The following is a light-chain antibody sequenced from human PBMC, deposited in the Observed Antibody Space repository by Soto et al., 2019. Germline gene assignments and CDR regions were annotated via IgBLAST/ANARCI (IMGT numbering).Light chain of an antibody. CDR3: SSYTSTTTYV. J-gene: IGLJ1*01. CDR1: SSDVGGYNY. CDR2: EVS. V-gene: IGLV2-14*01. Sequence: QSALTQPASVSGSPEQSITISCTGTSSDVGGYNYVSWYQQHPGKAPKLMIYEVSNRPSGLSNRFSGSKSGNTASLTISGLQAEDEADYYCSSYTSTTTYVFGTGTKVTVL.